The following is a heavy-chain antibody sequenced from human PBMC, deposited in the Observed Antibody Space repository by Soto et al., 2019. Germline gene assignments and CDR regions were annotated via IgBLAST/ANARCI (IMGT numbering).Heavy chain of an antibody. CDR1: GYTFTGYY. D-gene: IGHD2-2*03. J-gene: IGHJ4*02. V-gene: IGHV1-2*02. Sequence: ASVKVSCKASGYTFTGYYMHWVRQAPGQGLEWMGWINPNSGGTNYAQKFQGRVTMTRDTSISTAYMELSRLRSDDTAVYYCARDPFGYCSSTSCRGACYFDYWGQGTLVTVSS. CDR3: ARDPFGYCSSTSCRGACYFDY. CDR2: INPNSGGT.